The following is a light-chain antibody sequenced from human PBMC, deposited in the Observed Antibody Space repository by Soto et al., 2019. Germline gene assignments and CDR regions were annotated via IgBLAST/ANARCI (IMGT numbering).Light chain of an antibody. Sequence: QSALTQPASVSGSPGQSITISCTGTSSDVGGYNYVAWYQQHPGKAPRLMIYDVFNRPSGVSNRFSASKSGNTASLTISGLQAEDEADYYCSSYTSSKTLLFGGGTQLTVL. J-gene: IGLJ7*01. CDR2: DVF. CDR1: SSDVGGYNY. V-gene: IGLV2-14*03. CDR3: SSYTSSKTLL.